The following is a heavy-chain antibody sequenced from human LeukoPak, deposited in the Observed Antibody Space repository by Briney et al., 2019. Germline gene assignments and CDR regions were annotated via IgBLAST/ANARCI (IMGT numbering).Heavy chain of an antibody. J-gene: IGHJ4*02. Sequence: PGGSLRLSCAASGFTFSSYAMSWVRQAPGKGLEWVSAISGRGGSTYYADSVKGRFTISRDNSKNTLYLQMNSLRAEDTAVYYCARKPYGDHFHFDYWGQGTLVTVPS. CDR2: ISGRGGST. D-gene: IGHD4-17*01. CDR3: ARKPYGDHFHFDY. CDR1: GFTFSSYA. V-gene: IGHV3-23*01.